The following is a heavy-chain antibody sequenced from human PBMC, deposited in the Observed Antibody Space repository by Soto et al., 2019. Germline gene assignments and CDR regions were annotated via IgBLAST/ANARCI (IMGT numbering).Heavy chain of an antibody. V-gene: IGHV4-59*01. D-gene: IGHD2-15*01. J-gene: IGHJ5*02. Sequence: SETLSLTCTVSGGSISSYYWSWIRQPPGKGLEWIGYIYYSGSTNYNPSLKSRVTISVDTSKNQFSLKLSSVTAADTAVYYCARGGGYCSGGSCWHAPPDWFDPWGQGTLVTVSS. CDR3: ARGGGYCSGGSCWHAPPDWFDP. CDR2: IYYSGST. CDR1: GGSISSYY.